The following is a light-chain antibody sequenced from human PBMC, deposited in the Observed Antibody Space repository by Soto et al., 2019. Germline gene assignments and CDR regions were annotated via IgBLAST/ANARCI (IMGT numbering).Light chain of an antibody. CDR1: QSVSTY. CDR3: QQSSSWTPTLS. CDR2: DAS. Sequence: EIVLTQSPATLSLSPGERATLSRRASQSVSTYLAWYQQRPGQAPRLLIYDASYRATDIPPRFSGSGSGTDFTRTISSLEPEEFAVYYCQQSSSWTPTLSFGQGTRGEIK. J-gene: IGKJ5*01. V-gene: IGKV3-11*01.